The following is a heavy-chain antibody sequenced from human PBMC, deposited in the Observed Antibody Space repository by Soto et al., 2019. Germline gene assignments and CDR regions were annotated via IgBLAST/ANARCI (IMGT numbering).Heavy chain of an antibody. CDR1: GDSISSYY. Sequence: SETLSLTCTVSGDSISSYYWSWIRQPPGKGLEWIGYIYYSGSTNYNPYLQSRVTITVGTSKNQFSLKLSSVTAADTAVYYCARIREDIVVVPAAIGAGDYYYYYYMDVWGKGTTVTVSS. D-gene: IGHD2-2*01. CDR3: ARIREDIVVVPAAIGAGDYYYYYYMDV. CDR2: IYYSGST. V-gene: IGHV4-59*01. J-gene: IGHJ6*03.